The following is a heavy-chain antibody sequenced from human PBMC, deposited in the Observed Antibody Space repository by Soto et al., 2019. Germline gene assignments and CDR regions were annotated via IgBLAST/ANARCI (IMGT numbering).Heavy chain of an antibody. CDR2: ISGSGIST. J-gene: IGHJ4*02. V-gene: IGHV3-23*01. Sequence: VQLLESGGGLVQPGGSLRLSCAASGFTFSSYAMSWVRQAPGKGLEWVSAISGSGISTYYADSVKGWFTISRDNSKNTMYLQINSLRADDTAVYYCAEETAYSSTWERIDYWGQGTLVTVSS. CDR1: GFTFSSYA. D-gene: IGHD6-13*01. CDR3: AEETAYSSTWERIDY.